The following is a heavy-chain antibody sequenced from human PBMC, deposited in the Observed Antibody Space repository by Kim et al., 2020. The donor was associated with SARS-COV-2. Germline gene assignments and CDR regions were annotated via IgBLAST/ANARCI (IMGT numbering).Heavy chain of an antibody. V-gene: IGHV4-34*01. CDR3: ARAVIQLWTVYYYGMDV. Sequence: LKSRVTISVDTSKTQFSLKLSSVTAADTAVYYCARAVIQLWTVYYYGMDVWGQGTTVTVSS. D-gene: IGHD5-18*01. J-gene: IGHJ6*02.